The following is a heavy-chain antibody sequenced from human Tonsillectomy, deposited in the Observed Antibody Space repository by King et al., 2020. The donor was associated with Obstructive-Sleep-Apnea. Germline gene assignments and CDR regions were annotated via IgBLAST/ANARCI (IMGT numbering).Heavy chain of an antibody. Sequence: VQLVQSGAEVKKPGASVKLSCEASGYTFSDYYVHWVRQAPVQWLEWMGRNNPDSGDTKYAQNFQGRGTMARDTSISTAYMELSSLTSDDTALYYCARENKGEGSTPDSWGQGTLVTVSS. J-gene: IGHJ4*02. CDR3: ARENKGEGSTPDS. D-gene: IGHD3-16*01. CDR1: GYTFSDYY. CDR2: NNPDSGDT. V-gene: IGHV1-2*02.